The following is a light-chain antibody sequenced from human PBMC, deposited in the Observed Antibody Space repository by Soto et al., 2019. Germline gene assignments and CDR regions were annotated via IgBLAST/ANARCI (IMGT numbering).Light chain of an antibody. CDR2: DAS. CDR1: QNINNR. Sequence: DIQMTQSPSTLSASVADRVTITCRASQNINNRLAWYQQKPGKAPKFLIYDASYLENGVPSRFSGSGSGTEFTLTISSLQPDDFATYYCQQTYSNRWTFGQGTRLEIK. J-gene: IGKJ5*01. CDR3: QQTYSNRWT. V-gene: IGKV1-5*01.